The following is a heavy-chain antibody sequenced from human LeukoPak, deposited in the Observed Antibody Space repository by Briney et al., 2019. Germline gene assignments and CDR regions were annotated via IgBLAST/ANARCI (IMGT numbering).Heavy chain of an antibody. D-gene: IGHD3-22*01. CDR3: ARGSREAGQYYDSSGYSDY. CDR1: GGSFSGYY. Sequence: PSETLSLTCAVYGGSFSGYYWSWIRQPPGKGLEWLGEINHSGSTNYNPSLKSRVTISVDTSKNQFSLKLSSVTAADTAVYYCARGSREAGQYYDSSGYSDYWGQGTLVTVSS. V-gene: IGHV4-34*01. J-gene: IGHJ4*02. CDR2: INHSGST.